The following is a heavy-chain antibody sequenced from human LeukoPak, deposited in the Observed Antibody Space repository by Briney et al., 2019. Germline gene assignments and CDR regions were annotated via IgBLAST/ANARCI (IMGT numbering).Heavy chain of an antibody. J-gene: IGHJ4*02. V-gene: IGHV4-39*01. CDR1: GGSISSSSFF. D-gene: IGHD2-15*01. CDR2: IYYSGST. Sequence: SETLSLTCTVSGGSISSSSFFWAWIRQPPGKGLEWIGTIYYSGSTYYYPSLKSRVTISVDTSQNQFSLRLSSVTAADTAVYYCARQYCTSGSCPDYFDYWGQGTLVTVSS. CDR3: ARQYCTSGSCPDYFDY.